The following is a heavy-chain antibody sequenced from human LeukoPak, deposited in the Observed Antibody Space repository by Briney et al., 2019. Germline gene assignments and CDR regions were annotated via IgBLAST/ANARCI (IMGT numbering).Heavy chain of an antibody. V-gene: IGHV4-4*07. CDR1: GGSISSYY. J-gene: IGHJ4*02. CDR2: IYTSGST. D-gene: IGHD6-13*01. Sequence: SETLSLTCSVSGGSISSYYWSWIRQPAGKGLEWIGRIYTSGSTNYNPSLKSRVTMSIDMSKNQFSLKLSSVTAADTAVYYCARRGSSWYFDYWGQGTLVTVPS. CDR3: ARRGSSWYFDY.